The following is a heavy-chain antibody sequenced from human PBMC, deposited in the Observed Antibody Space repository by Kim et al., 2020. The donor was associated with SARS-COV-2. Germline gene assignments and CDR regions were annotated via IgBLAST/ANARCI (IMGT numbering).Heavy chain of an antibody. D-gene: IGHD6-19*01. J-gene: IGHJ4*02. CDR2: IYPGDSTT. CDR1: GYSFTSYW. Sequence: GESLKISCKGSGYSFTSYWIGWVRQMPGKGLEWMGMIYPGDSTTRYSPSFQGQVTVSVDKSISTAYLQWNSLEAPDTAMYYCARPQERTFSTGWYAGYWGKGTLVTVSS. CDR3: ARPQERTFSTGWYAGY. V-gene: IGHV5-51*01.